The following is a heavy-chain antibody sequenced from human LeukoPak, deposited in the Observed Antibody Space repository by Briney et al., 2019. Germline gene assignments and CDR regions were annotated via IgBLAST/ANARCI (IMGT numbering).Heavy chain of an antibody. V-gene: IGHV4-31*03. CDR2: IFYSGST. D-gene: IGHD5-18*01. Sequence: PSETLSLTCTVSGGSISSGDYYWSWIRQHPGKGLEWIGHIFYSGSTYYSPSLKSRVTISVDASKNQFSLKLNSVTAADTAVYYCAGTVNTATALDYWGQGTLVTVSS. CDR1: GGSISSGDYY. CDR3: AGTVNTATALDY. J-gene: IGHJ4*02.